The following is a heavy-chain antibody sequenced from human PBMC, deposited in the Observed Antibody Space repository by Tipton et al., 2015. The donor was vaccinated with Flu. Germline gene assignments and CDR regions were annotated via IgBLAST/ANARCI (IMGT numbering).Heavy chain of an antibody. V-gene: IGHV4-38-2*01. D-gene: IGHD4-11*01. CDR1: GNSIRSSNYY. J-gene: IGHJ5*02. CDR3: ARRDYSNYVSEPKNWFDT. CDR2: IFHSGNT. Sequence: TLSLTCAVSGNSIRSSNYYWGWIRQPPGKWLEWIGNIFHSGNTYHNPSLKSRVTISLDTSKNQFSLKLSSVTAADTAVYYCARRDYSNYVSEPKNWFDTWGQGTLVTVSS.